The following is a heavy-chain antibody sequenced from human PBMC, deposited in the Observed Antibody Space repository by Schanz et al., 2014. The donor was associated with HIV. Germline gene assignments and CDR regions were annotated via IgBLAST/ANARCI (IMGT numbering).Heavy chain of an antibody. CDR2: KKEDGSEK. CDR3: AKSNGGDTAVVQYYFDY. J-gene: IGHJ4*02. CDR1: GFRFRSYW. D-gene: IGHD5-18*01. Sequence: DVQLVESGGSLVQPGGSLRLSCAASGFRFRSYWMSWVRQAPGKGLEWVANKKEDGSEKYYVDSVKGRFTISRDNAKNSLYVNMYSLRAEDTAVYFCAKSNGGDTAVVQYYFDYWGQGTLVSVSS. V-gene: IGHV3-7*01.